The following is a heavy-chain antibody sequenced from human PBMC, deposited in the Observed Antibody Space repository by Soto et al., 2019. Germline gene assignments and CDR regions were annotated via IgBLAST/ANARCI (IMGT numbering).Heavy chain of an antibody. D-gene: IGHD2-15*01. Sequence: AVKVSCKAYGGTFSSYTISWVRQAPGQGLEWMGRIIPILGIANYAQKFQGRVTITADKSTSTAYMELSSLRSEDTAVYYCARGYCSGGSCYSGLYYMDVWGKGTTVTVSS. J-gene: IGHJ6*03. V-gene: IGHV1-69*02. CDR2: IIPILGIA. CDR1: GGTFSSYT. CDR3: ARGYCSGGSCYSGLYYMDV.